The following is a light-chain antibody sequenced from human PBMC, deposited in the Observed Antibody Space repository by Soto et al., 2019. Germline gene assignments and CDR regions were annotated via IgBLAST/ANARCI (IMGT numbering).Light chain of an antibody. CDR1: SSDVGGYNY. CDR2: DVS. Sequence: QSALTQPASVSESPGQSITVSCTGTSSDVGGYNYVSWYQQHPGKAPKLMIYDVSDRPSGVSNRFSGSKSGNTASLTISGLQAEDEADCYCSSYSSSSTLYVFGTGTKVTVL. J-gene: IGLJ1*01. V-gene: IGLV2-14*01. CDR3: SSYSSSSTLYV.